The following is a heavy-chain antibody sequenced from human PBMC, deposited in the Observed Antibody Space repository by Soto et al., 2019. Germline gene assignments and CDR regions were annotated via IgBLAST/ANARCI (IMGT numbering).Heavy chain of an antibody. J-gene: IGHJ4*02. D-gene: IGHD1-26*01. CDR2: INHSGST. CDR3: ARKRVRSGSYFDY. CDR1: GGSFSGYY. Sequence: SETLSLTCAVYGGSFSGYYWSWIRQPPGKGLEWIGEINHSGSTNYNPSLKSRVTISVDTSKNQFSLKLSSVTAADTAVYYCARKRVRSGSYFDYWGQGTLVTVSS. V-gene: IGHV4-34*01.